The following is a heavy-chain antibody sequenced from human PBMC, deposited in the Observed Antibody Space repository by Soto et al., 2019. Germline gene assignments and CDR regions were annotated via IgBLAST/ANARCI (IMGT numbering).Heavy chain of an antibody. Sequence: WGTLYLTCTVSGCSIISDYLSWVRQPPGKGLEWIGYISYSGSTNYNPSLKSLVTVSVDTSKNQFSLNLSSVTAADTAVYYCARVLSGSSLFDYWGQGTLVTSPQ. J-gene: IGHJ4*02. CDR3: ARVLSGSSLFDY. CDR2: ISYSGST. D-gene: IGHD1-26*01. CDR1: GCSIISDY. V-gene: IGHV4-59*01.